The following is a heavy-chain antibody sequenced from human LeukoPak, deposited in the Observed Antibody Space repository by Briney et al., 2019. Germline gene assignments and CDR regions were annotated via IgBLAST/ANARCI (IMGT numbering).Heavy chain of an antibody. CDR2: ISSSSTTI. D-gene: IGHD6-6*01. CDR3: ARNLLAAPSRDWFDP. Sequence: PGGSLRLSCAASGFTFSSYSMMWVRQAPGKGLEWVSYISSSSTTIHYADSVKGRFTISRDNAKNSVYLQMNSLRAEDTAVYCCARNLLAAPSRDWFDPWGQGTLVTVSS. CDR1: GFTFSSYS. V-gene: IGHV3-48*01. J-gene: IGHJ5*02.